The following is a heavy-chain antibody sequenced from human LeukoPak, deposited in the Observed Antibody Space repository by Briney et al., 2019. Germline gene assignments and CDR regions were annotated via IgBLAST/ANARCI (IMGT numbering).Heavy chain of an antibody. D-gene: IGHD3-3*01. CDR2: ISAYNGDT. CDR1: GYSFASYS. V-gene: IGHV1-18*01. CDR3: ATGWSGYFASLDY. Sequence: ASVKVSCKASGYSFASYSIHWVRQAPGQGLEWMGWISAYNGDTDYAQNLQGRVTMTTDTSTSTAYMELRSLRSDDTAVYYCATGWSGYFASLDYWGQGTLVTVAS. J-gene: IGHJ4*02.